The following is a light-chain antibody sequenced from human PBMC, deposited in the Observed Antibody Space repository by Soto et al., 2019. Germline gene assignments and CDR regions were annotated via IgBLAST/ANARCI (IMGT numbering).Light chain of an antibody. Sequence: EIVITQSPATLSLSPLGRHTPSCRASQSVGTKIAWYQQKPGQAPRLLIFATSTRATDVPARFSGSGSETEFTLTIRSLQSEDFAVYFCQQYNNWPSVGQGTRLEIK. CDR2: ATS. CDR1: QSVGTK. CDR3: QQYNNWPS. V-gene: IGKV3-15*01. J-gene: IGKJ5*01.